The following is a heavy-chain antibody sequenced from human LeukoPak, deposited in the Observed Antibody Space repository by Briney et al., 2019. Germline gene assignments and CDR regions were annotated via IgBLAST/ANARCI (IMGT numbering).Heavy chain of an antibody. CDR1: GFTFSSYA. J-gene: IGHJ4*02. CDR3: AKDLDYYGSGSDPVFDY. D-gene: IGHD3-10*01. CDR2: ISGSGGST. Sequence: PGGSLRLSCAASGFTFSSYAMGWVRQAPGKGLEWVSAISGSGGSTYYADSVKGRFTISRDNSKNTLYLQMNSLRAEDTAVYYCAKDLDYYGSGSDPVFDYWGQGTLVTVSS. V-gene: IGHV3-23*01.